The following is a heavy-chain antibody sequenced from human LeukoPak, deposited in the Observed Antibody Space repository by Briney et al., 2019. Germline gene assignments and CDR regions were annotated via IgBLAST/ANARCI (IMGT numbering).Heavy chain of an antibody. CDR1: GGSISSYY. V-gene: IGHV4-4*07. CDR2: IYTSGST. Sequence: SETLSLTCTVSGGSISSYYWSWIRQPAGKGLEWIGRIYTSGSTNYNPSLKSRVTMSVDTSKNQFSLKLSSVTAADTAVYYCARDAQFREYNWFDPWGQGTLVTVSS. J-gene: IGHJ5*02. CDR3: ARDAQFREYNWFDP.